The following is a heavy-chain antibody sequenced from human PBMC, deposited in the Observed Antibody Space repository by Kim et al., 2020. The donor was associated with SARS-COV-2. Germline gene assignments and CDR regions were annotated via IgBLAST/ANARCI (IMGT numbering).Heavy chain of an antibody. CDR1: GYTLTELS. Sequence: ASVKVSCKVSGYTLTELSMHWVRQAPGKGLEWMGGFDPEDGETIYAQKFQGRVTMTEDTSTDTAYMELSSLRSEDTAVYYCATDSGGGKTPYYYYGMDVWGQGTTVTVSS. D-gene: IGHD2-15*01. CDR2: FDPEDGET. J-gene: IGHJ6*02. CDR3: ATDSGGGKTPYYYYGMDV. V-gene: IGHV1-24*01.